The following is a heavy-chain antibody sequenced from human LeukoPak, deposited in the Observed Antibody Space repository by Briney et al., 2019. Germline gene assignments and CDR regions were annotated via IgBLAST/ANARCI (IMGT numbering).Heavy chain of an antibody. CDR3: AQDWEDIVVIAATLGH. D-gene: IGHD2-15*01. CDR1: GFTFSSYA. CDR2: ISGSGGNA. V-gene: IGHV3-23*01. Sequence: PGGSLRLSCAVSGFTFSSYAMSWVRQAPGKGLQWVSAISGSGGNAYYAASVKGRFIISRDNSENTLYLQVNSLRDEDTAIYYCAQDWEDIVVIAATLGHWGQGALVTVSS. J-gene: IGHJ4*02.